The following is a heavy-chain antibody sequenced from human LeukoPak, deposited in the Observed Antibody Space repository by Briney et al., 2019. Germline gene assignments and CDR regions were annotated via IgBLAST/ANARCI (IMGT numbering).Heavy chain of an antibody. D-gene: IGHD6-6*01. CDR3: AKGEYNSSPFDY. CDR2: IRYDGSNK. J-gene: IGHJ4*02. V-gene: IGHV3-30*02. Sequence: GGSLRLSCAASGFTFSSYGMHWVRQAPGKGLEWVAFIRYDGSNKYYADSVKGRFTISRDNSKNTLYLQMNSLRAEDTAEYYCAKGEYNSSPFDYWGQGTLVTVSS. CDR1: GFTFSSYG.